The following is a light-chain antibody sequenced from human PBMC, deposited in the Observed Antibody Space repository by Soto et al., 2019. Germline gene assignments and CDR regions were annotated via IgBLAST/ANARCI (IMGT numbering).Light chain of an antibody. J-gene: IGLJ2*01. Sequence: QSVLTQPPSESGTPGQRVTLSCSGSRSNIGSNTVNWYQQLQGTAPKFLIYSNNQRPSGVPKRFSGSKSGTSASLAISGLHSEDEADYYCATWDDSLNGHVVFGGGTQLTVL. CDR1: RSNIGSNT. CDR3: ATWDDSLNGHVV. V-gene: IGLV1-44*01. CDR2: SNN.